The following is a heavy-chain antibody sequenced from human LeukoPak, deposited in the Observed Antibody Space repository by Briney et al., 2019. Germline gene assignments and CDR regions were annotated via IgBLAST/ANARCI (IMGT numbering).Heavy chain of an antibody. Sequence: GGSLRLSCAASGFTFRNYEMNWVCQAPGKGLEWVSCISSSGSSIYYADSVKGRFTISRDNAKNSLYLQMNSLRAEDTAVYYCARGSGDWFDPWGQGSLVTVSS. CDR2: ISSSGSSI. D-gene: IGHD1-26*01. V-gene: IGHV3-48*03. CDR1: GFTFRNYE. CDR3: ARGSGDWFDP. J-gene: IGHJ5*02.